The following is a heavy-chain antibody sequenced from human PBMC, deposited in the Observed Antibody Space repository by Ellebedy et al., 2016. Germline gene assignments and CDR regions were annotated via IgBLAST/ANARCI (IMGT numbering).Heavy chain of an antibody. CDR1: GFTFDDYA. CDR3: AKDGGGRFLEWSSYLDV. V-gene: IGHV3-9*01. Sequence: SLKISCAASGFTFDDYAMHWVRQAPGKGLEWVSGTSWNSGTIDYADSVKGRFTISRDNAKNSLYLQMNSLRAEDTALYYCAKDGGGRFLEWSSYLDVWGVGTTVIVSS. CDR2: TSWNSGTI. J-gene: IGHJ6*03. D-gene: IGHD3-3*01.